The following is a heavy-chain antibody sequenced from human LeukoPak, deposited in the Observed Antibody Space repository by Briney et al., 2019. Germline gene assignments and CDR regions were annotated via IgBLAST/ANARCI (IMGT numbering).Heavy chain of an antibody. J-gene: IGHJ6*04. V-gene: IGHV3-30*18. CDR2: ISYDGSNK. CDR3: AKVVQYSSSWYGSYHYGMDV. Sequence: GRSLRLSCAASGFTFSSYGMHWVRQAPGKGLEWVAVISYDGSNKYYADSVKGRFTISRDNSKNTLYLQMNSLRAEDTAVYYCAKVVQYSSSWYGSYHYGMDVWGKGTTVTVSS. CDR1: GFTFSSYG. D-gene: IGHD6-13*01.